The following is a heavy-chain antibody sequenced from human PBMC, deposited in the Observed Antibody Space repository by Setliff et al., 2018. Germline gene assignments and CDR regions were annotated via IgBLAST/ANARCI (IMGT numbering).Heavy chain of an antibody. J-gene: IGHJ6*03. CDR2: IYYSGST. CDR3: ARQVSHYDFWSGYYGYYYYYMDV. CDR1: GGSISSGGYY. Sequence: PSETLSLTCTVSGGSISSGGYYWSWIRQHPGKGLEWIGYIYYSGSTYYNPSPKSRVTISVDTSKNQFSLKLSSVTAADTAVYYCARQVSHYDFWSGYYGYYYYYMDVWGKGTTVTVSS. V-gene: IGHV4-31*03. D-gene: IGHD3-3*01.